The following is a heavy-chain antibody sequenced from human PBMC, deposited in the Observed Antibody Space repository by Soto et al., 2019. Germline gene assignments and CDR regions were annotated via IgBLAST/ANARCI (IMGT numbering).Heavy chain of an antibody. V-gene: IGHV1-24*01. CDR1: GYTLTELS. D-gene: IGHD6-13*01. J-gene: IGHJ4*02. Sequence: GASVKVSCKVSGYTLTELSMHWVRQAPGKGLEWMGGFDPEDGETIYAQKFQGRVTMTEDTSTDTAYMELSSLRSEDTAVYYCATGHSSSWYLNYWGQGTLVTVSS. CDR3: ATGHSSSWYLNY. CDR2: FDPEDGET.